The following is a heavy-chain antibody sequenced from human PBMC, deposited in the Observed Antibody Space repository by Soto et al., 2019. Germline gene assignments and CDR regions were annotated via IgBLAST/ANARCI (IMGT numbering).Heavy chain of an antibody. Sequence: PGGSLRLSCAASGFTFSSYSMNWVRQAPGKGLEWVSYISSSSSTIYYADSVKGRFTISRDNAKNSLYLQMNSLRAEDTAVYYCARGYYDILTGYYNYYYMDVWGKGTTVTVS. J-gene: IGHJ6*03. V-gene: IGHV3-48*01. D-gene: IGHD3-9*01. CDR2: ISSSSSTI. CDR1: GFTFSSYS. CDR3: ARGYYDILTGYYNYYYMDV.